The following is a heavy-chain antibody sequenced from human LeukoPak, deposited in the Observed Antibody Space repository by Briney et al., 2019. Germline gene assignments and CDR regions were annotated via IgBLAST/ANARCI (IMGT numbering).Heavy chain of an antibody. D-gene: IGHD3/OR15-3a*01. CDR3: ARQTGSGLFILP. Sequence: SETLSLTCAVYGGSFSGYYWSWIRQPPGKGLEWIGEINHSGSTNYNPSLKSRVTISVDTSKNQFSLKLTSVTAADTSVYYCARQTGSGLFILPGGQGTLVTVSS. J-gene: IGHJ4*02. CDR1: GGSFSGYY. V-gene: IGHV4-34*01. CDR2: INHSGST.